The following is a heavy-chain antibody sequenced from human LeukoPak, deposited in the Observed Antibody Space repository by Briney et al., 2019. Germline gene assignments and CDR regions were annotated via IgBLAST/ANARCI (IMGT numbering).Heavy chain of an antibody. Sequence: PGGSPRLSCATSGFTFSDHYMTWIRQAPGKGLETVSYIYNGGDTIYYADSVRGRFTISRDNAKNSLYLQMNSLRAEDTAVYYCARSISNYWGQGTLVTVSS. J-gene: IGHJ4*02. V-gene: IGHV3-11*04. CDR1: GFTFSDHY. CDR2: IYNGGDTI. D-gene: IGHD2-21*01. CDR3: ARSISNY.